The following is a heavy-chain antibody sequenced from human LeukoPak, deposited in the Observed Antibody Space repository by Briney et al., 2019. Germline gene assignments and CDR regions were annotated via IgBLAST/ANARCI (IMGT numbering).Heavy chain of an antibody. CDR3: AREGQDRTFDY. V-gene: IGHV4-31*03. CDR1: GGSISSGGYY. J-gene: IGHJ4*02. Sequence: SETLSLTCTVSGGSISSGGYYWSWIRQHPGKGLEWIGYNYYSGSTYYNPSLKSRVTISVDTSKNQFSLKLSSVTAADTAVYYCAREGQDRTFDYWGQGTLVTVSS. CDR2: NYYSGST.